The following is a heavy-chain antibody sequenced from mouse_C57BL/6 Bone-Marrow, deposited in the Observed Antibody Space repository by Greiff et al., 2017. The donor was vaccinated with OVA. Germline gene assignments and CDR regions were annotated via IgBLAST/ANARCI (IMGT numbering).Heavy chain of an antibody. J-gene: IGHJ4*01. CDR3: AKYGNPYAMDY. V-gene: IGHV1-69*01. D-gene: IGHD2-10*02. Sequence: QVQLQQSGAELVMPGASVKLSCKASGYTFTSYWMHWVKQRPGQGLEWIGEIDPSDSYTNYNQKFKGKATLTVDKSSSTAYMQLSSLTSEDSAVYYCAKYGNPYAMDYWGQGTSVTVSS. CDR2: IDPSDSYT. CDR1: GYTFTSYW.